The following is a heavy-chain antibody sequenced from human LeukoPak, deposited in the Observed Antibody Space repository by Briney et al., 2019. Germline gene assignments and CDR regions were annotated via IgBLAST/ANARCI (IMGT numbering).Heavy chain of an antibody. D-gene: IGHD4-17*01. V-gene: IGHV3-23*01. CDR1: GFTFSSYA. CDR3: AKAYDHGDYRPPYFDY. J-gene: IGHJ4*02. CDR2: ISGSGGST. Sequence: GGSLRLSCAASGFTFSSYAMHWVRQAPGKGLEWVSAISGSGGSTYYADSVKGRFTISRDNSKNTLYLQMNSLRAEDTAVYYCAKAYDHGDYRPPYFDYWGQGTLVTVSS.